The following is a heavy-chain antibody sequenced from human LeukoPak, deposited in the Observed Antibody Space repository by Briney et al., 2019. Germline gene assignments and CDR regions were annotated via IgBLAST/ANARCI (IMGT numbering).Heavy chain of an antibody. J-gene: IGHJ4*02. CDR2: IRSDGGST. CDR3: AKGGYVEVANSVNDDY. D-gene: IGHD5/OR15-5a*01. Sequence: GGSLGLSCAASGFSFSNYAMSWVRPAPGKGLEWVSVIRSDGGSTFYADSVKGRFTISRDNSKNTLFLQMNRLRAEDTAVYYYAKGGYVEVANSVNDDYWGQGTLVTVSS. V-gene: IGHV3-23*01. CDR1: GFSFSNYA.